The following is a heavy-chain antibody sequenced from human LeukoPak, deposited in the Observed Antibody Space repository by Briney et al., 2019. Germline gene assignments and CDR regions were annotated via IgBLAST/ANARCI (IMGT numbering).Heavy chain of an antibody. CDR1: GFTFSHYS. J-gene: IGHJ6*03. Sequence: GGSLRLSCAACGFTFSHYSIDWVRQAPGKGLERVASITSSSSHIYYADSVKGRFTISRDNAKNELYLQMNSLRAEATAIYYCARVMMGATVTTFHYYCMDVWGVGTTVTVSS. CDR2: ITSSSSHI. D-gene: IGHD4-11*01. CDR3: ARVMMGATVTTFHYYCMDV. V-gene: IGHV3-21*01.